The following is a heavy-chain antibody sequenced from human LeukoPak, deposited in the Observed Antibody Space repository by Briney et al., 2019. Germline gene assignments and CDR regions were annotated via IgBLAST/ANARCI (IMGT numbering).Heavy chain of an antibody. D-gene: IGHD5-24*01. CDR2: ITPSGGT. V-gene: IGHV1-2*02. CDR3: ARDRYGDGFAHFDY. CDR1: GYTFTSYA. J-gene: IGHJ4*02. Sequence: ASVKVSCKASGYTFTSYAMHWVRQAPGQGLEWMGWITPSGGTNYPQKFQGRVAITRDTSVTTAYMDLSRLTSDDTAVYYCARDRYGDGFAHFDYWGQGALVTVSS.